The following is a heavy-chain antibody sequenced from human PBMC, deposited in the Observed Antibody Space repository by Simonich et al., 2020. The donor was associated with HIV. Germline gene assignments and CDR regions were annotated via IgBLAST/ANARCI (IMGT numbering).Heavy chain of an antibody. J-gene: IGHJ2*01. CDR3: ARAGRGSGSSFYWYFDL. CDR2: INHSGST. Sequence: QVQLQQWGAGLLKPSETLSLTCAVYGGSFSGYYWNWIRQPPGKGLGWIGEINHSGSTNYNPSLKSRVTISVDTAKNQFSLKLSSVTAADTAVYYCARAGRGSGSSFYWYFDLWGRGTLVTVSS. V-gene: IGHV4-34*01. D-gene: IGHD1-26*01. CDR1: GGSFSGYY.